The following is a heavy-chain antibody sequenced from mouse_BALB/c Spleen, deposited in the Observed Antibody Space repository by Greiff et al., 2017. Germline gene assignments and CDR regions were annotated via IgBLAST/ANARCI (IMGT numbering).Heavy chain of an antibody. V-gene: IGHV1-66*01. CDR3: ARLRHWYFDV. Sequence: QVQLQQSGPELVKPGASVKISCKASGYSFTSYYIHWVKQRPGQGLEWIGWIFPGSGNTKYNEKFKGKATLTADTSSSTAYMQLSSLTSEDSAVYFCARLRHWYFDVWGAGTTVTVSS. J-gene: IGHJ1*01. CDR2: IFPGSGNT. D-gene: IGHD1-2*01. CDR1: GYSFTSYY.